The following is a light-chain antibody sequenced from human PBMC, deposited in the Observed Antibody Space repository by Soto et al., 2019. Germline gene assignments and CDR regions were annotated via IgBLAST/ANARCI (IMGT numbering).Light chain of an antibody. CDR3: QQYGSSPLT. V-gene: IGKV3-20*01. J-gene: IGKJ4*01. CDR1: QSVSSSY. CDR2: GAS. Sequence: EIVLTQSPGTLSLSPGERATLSCRASQSVSSSYLAWYQQKPGQAPRLLIYGASGRATGIPDRFSGSGSGTDFTLTISRLDAEDFAVYYCQQYGSSPLTFGGGTKVEIK.